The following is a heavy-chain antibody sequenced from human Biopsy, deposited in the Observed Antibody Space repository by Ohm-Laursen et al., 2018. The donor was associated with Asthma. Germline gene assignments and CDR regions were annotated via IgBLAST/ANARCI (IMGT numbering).Heavy chain of an antibody. CDR1: GRTFSSYA. CDR3: ARDPHNSYLASLRTKFNYYYYGMDV. CDR2: IIPIFGTA. Sequence: GASVKVSCKASGRTFSSYAISWVRQAPGQGLEWMGGIIPIFGTANYAQKFQGRVTITADESTSTAYMELSSLRSEDTAVYYCARDPHNSYLASLRTKFNYYYYGMDVWGQGTTVTVSS. V-gene: IGHV1-69*13. J-gene: IGHJ6*02. D-gene: IGHD1-7*01.